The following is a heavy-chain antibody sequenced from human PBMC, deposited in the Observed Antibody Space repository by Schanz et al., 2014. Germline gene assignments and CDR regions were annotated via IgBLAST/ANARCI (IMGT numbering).Heavy chain of an antibody. J-gene: IGHJ3*02. V-gene: IGHV3-23*01. CDR3: AKSDAFDI. CDR2: INGDGSRT. CDR1: GFSFSSYA. Sequence: EVQLLESGGGLVEPGGSLRLSCAASGFSFSSYAMGWVRQARGKGLEWVSRINGDGSRTAYADSVKGRFTISRDNAKNTLYLQMNSLRAEDTAVYYCAKSDAFDIWGQGTLVTVSS.